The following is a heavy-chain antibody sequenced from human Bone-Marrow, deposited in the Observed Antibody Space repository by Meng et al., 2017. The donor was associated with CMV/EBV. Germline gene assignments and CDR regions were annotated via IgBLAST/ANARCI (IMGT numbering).Heavy chain of an antibody. CDR2: IIPIFGTA. J-gene: IGHJ6*02. D-gene: IGHD6-6*01. Sequence: SVKVSCKASGGTFSSYAISWVRQAPGQGLEWMGGIIPIFGTANYAQKFQGRVTITTDESTSTAYMELSSLRSEDTAVYYCARGGGIAARPSTVYYGMDVWGQGTTVIVSS. CDR3: ARGGGIAARPSTVYYGMDV. CDR1: GGTFSSYA. V-gene: IGHV1-69*05.